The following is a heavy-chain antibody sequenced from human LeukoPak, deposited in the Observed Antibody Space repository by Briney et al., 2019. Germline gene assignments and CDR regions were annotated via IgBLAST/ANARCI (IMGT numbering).Heavy chain of an antibody. CDR3: VTQISGWVY. J-gene: IGHJ4*02. V-gene: IGHV3-64D*06. Sequence: GGSLRLSCSASGFTFSIRPMHWVRQAPGKGLEYVSGSSANGGSTYSADSVKGRFIISRDNSKNTVYLQMSSLRPEDTALYYCVTQISGWVYWGQGTLVTVFS. CDR2: SSANGGST. D-gene: IGHD6-19*01. CDR1: GFTFSIRP.